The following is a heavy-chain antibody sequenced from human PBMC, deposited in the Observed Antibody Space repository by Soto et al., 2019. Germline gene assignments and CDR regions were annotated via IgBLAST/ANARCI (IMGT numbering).Heavy chain of an antibody. Sequence: EVQLLESGGGLVQSGGSLRLSCATSGFTFSSYVMTWVRQAPGQGLEWVSSIGGSGTTTYYADPVKGRFTISRDNFKNTLYLQMNSLRAEDTAVYYCARDRGSTKKGDYYYYGMDVWGQGTTVTVSS. D-gene: IGHD3-10*01. CDR3: ARDRGSTKKGDYYYYGMDV. J-gene: IGHJ6*02. V-gene: IGHV3-23*01. CDR2: IGGSGTTT. CDR1: GFTFSSYV.